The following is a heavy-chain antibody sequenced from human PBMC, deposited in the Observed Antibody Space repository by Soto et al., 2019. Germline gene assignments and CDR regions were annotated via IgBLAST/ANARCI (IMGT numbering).Heavy chain of an antibody. J-gene: IGHJ4*02. CDR2: ISSSSSTI. CDR1: GFTFSSYS. Sequence: EVQLVESGGGLVQPGGSLRLSCAASGFTFSSYSMNWVRQAPGKGLEWVSYISSSSSTIYYADSVKGRFTISRDNAKNSLYLQMNSLRAEDTAVYYCAARVMYSSGWYYFDYWGQGTLVTVSS. CDR3: AARVMYSSGWYYFDY. D-gene: IGHD6-19*01. V-gene: IGHV3-48*01.